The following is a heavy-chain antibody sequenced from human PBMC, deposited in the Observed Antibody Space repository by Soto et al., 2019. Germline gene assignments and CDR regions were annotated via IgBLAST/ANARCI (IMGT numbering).Heavy chain of an antibody. CDR1: GGSFSGYY. V-gene: IGHV4-34*01. J-gene: IGHJ5*02. D-gene: IGHD2-2*01. Sequence: PSETLSLTCAVYGGSFSGYYWSWIRQPPGKGLEWIGEINHSGSTNYNPSLKSRVTISVDTSKNQFSLKLSSVTAADTAVYYCARGRGYCSSTSCYGTKYNWFDPWGQGTLVTVSS. CDR2: INHSGST. CDR3: ARGRGYCSSTSCYGTKYNWFDP.